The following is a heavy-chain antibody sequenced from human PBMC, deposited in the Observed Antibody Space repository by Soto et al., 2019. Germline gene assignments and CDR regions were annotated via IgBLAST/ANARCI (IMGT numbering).Heavy chain of an antibody. CDR3: ARPSPRDGYNKYYFDY. Sequence: SGPTLVNPTQTLTLTCTFSGFSLSTSGVGVGWIRQPPGKALEWLALIYWNDDKRYSPSLKSRLTITKDTSKNQVVLTMTNMDPVDTATYYCARPSPRDGYNKYYFDYWGQGTLVLVSS. J-gene: IGHJ4*02. D-gene: IGHD5-12*01. CDR2: IYWNDDK. CDR1: GFSLSTSGVG. V-gene: IGHV2-5*01.